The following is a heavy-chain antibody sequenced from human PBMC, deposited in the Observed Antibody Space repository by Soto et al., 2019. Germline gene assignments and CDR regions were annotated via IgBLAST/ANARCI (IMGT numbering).Heavy chain of an antibody. CDR3: AKGIAARPFDY. D-gene: IGHD6-6*01. V-gene: IGHV4-39*01. CDR2: IYYSGST. CDR1: GGSISSSSYY. Sequence: QLQLQESGPGLVKPSETLSLTCTVSGGSISSSSYYWGWIRQPPGKGLEWIGSIYYSGSTYYNPSLKSRVTISVDTSKNQFSLKLSSVTAADTAVYYCAKGIAARPFDYWGQGTLVTVSS. J-gene: IGHJ4*02.